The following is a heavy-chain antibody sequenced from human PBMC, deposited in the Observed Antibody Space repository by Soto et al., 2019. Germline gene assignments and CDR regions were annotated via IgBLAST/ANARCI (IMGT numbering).Heavy chain of an antibody. CDR1: GYTFTNYG. D-gene: IGHD1-1*01. CDR2: IGGYKGNT. V-gene: IGHV1-18*01. Sequence: ASVKVSCKASGYTFTNYGVSWVRQAPGQGLEWMGWIGGYKGNTNYAQKLQGRVTLTTDTSTSTAYMELRSLRSDDTAVYFCARGMDNSKVGWWGQGTLVTVSS. CDR3: ARGMDNSKVGW. J-gene: IGHJ4*02.